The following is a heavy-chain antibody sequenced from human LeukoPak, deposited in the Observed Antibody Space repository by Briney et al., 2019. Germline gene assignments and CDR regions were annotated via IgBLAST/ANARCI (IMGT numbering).Heavy chain of an antibody. CDR2: INPGGGST. CDR1: GYTFTSYY. D-gene: IGHD2-2*01. V-gene: IGHV1-46*01. J-gene: IGHJ6*02. CDR3: ARVRTSKGGMDV. Sequence: ASVKVSCKASGYTFTSYYMHWVRQAPGQGLEWMGIINPGGGSTSYAQKFQGRVTMTRDTSTSTVYMELSSLRSEDTAVYYCARVRTSKGGMDVWGQGTTVTVSS.